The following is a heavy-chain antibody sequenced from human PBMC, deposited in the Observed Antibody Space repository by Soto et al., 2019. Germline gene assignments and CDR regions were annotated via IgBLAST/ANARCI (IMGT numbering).Heavy chain of an antibody. CDR2: ISYDGSNK. Sequence: SLRLSCAASGFTFSSYGMHWVRQAPGKGLEWVAVISYDGSNKYYADSVKGRFTISRDNSKNTLYLQMNSLRAEDTAVYYCAKSTWTAMVSNYYYGMDVWGQGTTVTVSS. D-gene: IGHD5-18*01. CDR1: GFTFSSYG. CDR3: AKSTWTAMVSNYYYGMDV. V-gene: IGHV3-30*18. J-gene: IGHJ6*02.